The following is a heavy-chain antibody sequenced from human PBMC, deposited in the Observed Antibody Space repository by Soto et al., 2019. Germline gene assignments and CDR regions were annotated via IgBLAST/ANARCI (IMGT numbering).Heavy chain of an antibody. CDR3: TTEPYYYYYGMDV. CDR2: IKSKTGGGTT. J-gene: IGHJ6*02. Sequence: EVQLVESGGGLVKPGGSLRLSCAASGFTFSNAWMNWVRQAPGKGLEWVGRIKSKTGGGTTDYAAPVKGRFTSSRDESKNTMELQMNSMKTENTAVYYCTTEPYYYYYGMDVWGQGTTVTVSS. CDR1: GFTFSNAW. V-gene: IGHV3-15*07.